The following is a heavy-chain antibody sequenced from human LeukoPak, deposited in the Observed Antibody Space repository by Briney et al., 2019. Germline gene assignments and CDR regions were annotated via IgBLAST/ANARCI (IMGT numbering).Heavy chain of an antibody. D-gene: IGHD2-15*01. Sequence: GGSLRLSCAVSGITFSSFWMHWVRQDPGRGLLWVSRINTQGTYTNYADSVKGRFTISRDNAKNTLYLQMSSLRADDTAVYYCVIDLGDYNDFWGQGTLVSVSS. CDR1: GITFSSFW. J-gene: IGHJ4*02. CDR3: VIDLGDYNDF. V-gene: IGHV3-74*01. CDR2: INTQGTYT.